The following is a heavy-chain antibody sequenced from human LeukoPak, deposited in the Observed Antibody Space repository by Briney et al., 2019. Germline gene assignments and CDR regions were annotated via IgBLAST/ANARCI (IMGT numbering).Heavy chain of an antibody. CDR2: FSYSGST. CDR3: ARVRVAGVDWKFDI. Sequence: SETLTLSCAASGGFISSYYWCWLRQPPGERQGWMRDFSYSGSTNYNPSLKSRVTISVDTSKTPLSLKLTSLTAADSAVYYWARVRVAGVDWKFDIWGRGTLVTASS. V-gene: IGHV4-59*01. D-gene: IGHD3-10*01. CDR1: GGFISSYY. J-gene: IGHJ2*01.